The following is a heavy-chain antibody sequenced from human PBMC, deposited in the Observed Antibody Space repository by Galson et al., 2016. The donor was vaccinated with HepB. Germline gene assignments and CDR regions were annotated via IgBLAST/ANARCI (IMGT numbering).Heavy chain of an antibody. J-gene: IGHJ4*02. CDR2: ITGNGGTT. D-gene: IGHD3-22*01. CDR3: AKRDYSDSDGYLPLFDR. CDR1: AFTLTNYA. Sequence: CAASAFTLTNYAVHWVRQAPGKGPEWVSAITGNGGTTYYTDSVNGRFTISRDNSKNTLYLQMNSLRDDDTAVYYCAKRDYSDSDGYLPLFDRWGQGTLVTVSS. V-gene: IGHV3-23*01.